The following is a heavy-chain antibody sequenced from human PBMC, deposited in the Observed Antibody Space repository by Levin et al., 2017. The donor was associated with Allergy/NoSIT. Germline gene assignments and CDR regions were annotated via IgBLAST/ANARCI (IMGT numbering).Heavy chain of an antibody. CDR2: VDGHGTRI. D-gene: IGHD3-10*01. CDR3: VRDLEGYRGVIRFDF. J-gene: IGHJ4*02. CDR1: GFSFSAYS. Sequence: PGGSLRLSCAVSGFSFSAYSMNWVRQAPGKGLEWLAYVDGHGTRIFYADSAKGRFTISRDNAQNSLYLQMNSLRAEDSGTYYCVRDLEGYRGVIRFDFWAKGPRFTAS. V-gene: IGHV3-48*01.